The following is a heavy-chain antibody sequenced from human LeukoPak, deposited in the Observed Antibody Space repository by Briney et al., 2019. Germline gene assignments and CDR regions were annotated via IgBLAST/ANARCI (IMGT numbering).Heavy chain of an antibody. D-gene: IGHD6-13*01. CDR2: IYPGDSDT. V-gene: IGHV5-51*01. J-gene: IGHJ3*02. CDR1: GYSFTNNW. CDR3: ARMAQIAAEEAYAFDI. Sequence: GESLKISCKGSGYSFTNNWIGWVRQMPGKGLEWMGIIYPGDSDTRYSPSFQGQVTISADKSISTAYLQWSSLKASDTAMYYCARMAQIAAEEAYAFDIWGQGTMVTVSS.